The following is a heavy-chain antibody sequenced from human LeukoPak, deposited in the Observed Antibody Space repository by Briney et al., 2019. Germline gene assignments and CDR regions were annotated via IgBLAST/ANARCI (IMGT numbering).Heavy chain of an antibody. CDR1: GGSFSGYY. CDR2: INQSGRT. V-gene: IGHV4-34*01. J-gene: IGHJ3*01. CDR3: AQSSGYTIDPYDL. Sequence: SETLSLTCAVSGGSFSGYYRTWIRQSPGKGREWIGEINQSGRTSYSPSLKSRVTISGDTSKNQFSLHLTSVTAADTAVYYCAQSSGYTIDPYDLWGQGTIVTVSS. D-gene: IGHD3-22*01.